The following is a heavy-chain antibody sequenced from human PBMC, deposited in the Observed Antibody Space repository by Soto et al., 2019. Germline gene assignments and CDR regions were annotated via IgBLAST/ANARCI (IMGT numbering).Heavy chain of an antibody. Sequence: QVQLVQSGAEVKKPGSSVKVSSKASGGVFRNYAINWVRQARGQGLEWMGGIIPVFGTADYRQKFQGRITITADESTTTACMELTSLKTEATAVYFCARDRWGSYSFDSWGQGTLVTVAS. CDR3: ARDRWGSYSFDS. CDR1: GGVFRNYA. D-gene: IGHD1-26*01. J-gene: IGHJ5*01. V-gene: IGHV1-69*01. CDR2: IIPVFGTA.